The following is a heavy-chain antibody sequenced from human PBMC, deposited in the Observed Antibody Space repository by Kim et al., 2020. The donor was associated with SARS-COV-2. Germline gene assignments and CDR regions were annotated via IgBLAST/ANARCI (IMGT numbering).Heavy chain of an antibody. Sequence: GGSLRLSCAASGFTFSSYWMSWVRQAPGKGLEWVANIKHDGSEKYYADSVKGRFTISRDNAKNSLYLQMNSLRAEDTAVYYCARPLFGVVIVTSVWFDPWGERTLGTLSS. CDR1: GFTFSSYW. CDR3: ARPLFGVVIVTSVWFDP. J-gene: IGHJ5*02. V-gene: IGHV3-7*01. D-gene: IGHD3-3*01. CDR2: IKHDGSEK.